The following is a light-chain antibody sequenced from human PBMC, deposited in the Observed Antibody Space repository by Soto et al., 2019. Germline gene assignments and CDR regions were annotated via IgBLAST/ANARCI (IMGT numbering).Light chain of an antibody. CDR3: CSFTSGKTAYV. CDR1: SRDVGGYSY. J-gene: IGLJ1*01. Sequence: QSSLPQPGSVSGSPGHSITISCTGTSRDVGGYSYVSWYQQHPGKAPKLMIYEVTNRPSGVSSRFSGSKSGNTASLTISGLQAEDEADYYCCSFTSGKTAYVFGTGTKVTV. V-gene: IGLV2-14*01. CDR2: EVT.